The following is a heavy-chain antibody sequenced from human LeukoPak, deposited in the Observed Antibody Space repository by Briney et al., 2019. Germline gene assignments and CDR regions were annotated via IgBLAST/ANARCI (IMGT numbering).Heavy chain of an antibody. CDR2: IYWNGGTT. V-gene: IGHV3-20*03. CDR3: ARVPPVVVVPAAIEYYYYYMDV. CDR1: GFTFDDYG. J-gene: IGHJ6*03. D-gene: IGHD2-2*01. Sequence: PGGSLRLSYAASGFTFDDYGMSWVRQAPGMGLEWVSGIYWNGGTTGYADSVKGRFTICRDNAKNSLYVQMNSLRAEDTAVYYCARVPPVVVVPAAIEYYYYYMDVWGKGTTVTVSS.